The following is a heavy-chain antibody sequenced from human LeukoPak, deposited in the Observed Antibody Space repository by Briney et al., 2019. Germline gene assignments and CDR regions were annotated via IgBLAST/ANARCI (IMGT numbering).Heavy chain of an antibody. J-gene: IGHJ4*02. CDR1: GFTFSSYS. V-gene: IGHV3-48*01. CDR2: ISSSSSTI. D-gene: IGHD5-18*01. Sequence: GGSLRLSCAASGFTFSSYSMNWVRQAPGKGLEWVSYISSSSSTIYYADSVKGRFTISRDNAKNSLYLQMTSLRAEDTAVYYCARDKGRYSYGSFDYWGQGTLVTVSS. CDR3: ARDKGRYSYGSFDY.